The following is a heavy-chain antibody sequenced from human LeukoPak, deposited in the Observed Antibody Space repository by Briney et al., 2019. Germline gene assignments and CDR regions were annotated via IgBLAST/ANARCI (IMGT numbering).Heavy chain of an antibody. CDR3: ARHLTTVTTAWFDP. J-gene: IGHJ5*02. D-gene: IGHD4-17*01. CDR2: IYYTGST. CDR1: GGSISSGAFY. Sequence: SETLSLTCTVSGGSISSGAFYWSWIRQVPGKGLEWIGYIYYTGSTYYNPSLKSRVTISLDTSKNQFSLRLSSVTAADTAMYHCARHLTTVTTAWFDPWGQGTLVTVSS. V-gene: IGHV4-31*03.